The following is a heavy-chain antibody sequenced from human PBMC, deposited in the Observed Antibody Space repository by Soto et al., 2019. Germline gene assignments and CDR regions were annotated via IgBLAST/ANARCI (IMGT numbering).Heavy chain of an antibody. Sequence: GGSLRLSCAASGFTFSDYYMSWIRQAPGKGLEWVSYISSSSSYTNYADSVKGRFAISRDNAKNSLYLQMNSLRAGDTAVYYCARDVKHYYDSSGYDYWGQGTLVTVSS. CDR1: GFTFSDYY. V-gene: IGHV3-11*06. CDR2: ISSSSSYT. D-gene: IGHD3-22*01. J-gene: IGHJ4*02. CDR3: ARDVKHYYDSSGYDY.